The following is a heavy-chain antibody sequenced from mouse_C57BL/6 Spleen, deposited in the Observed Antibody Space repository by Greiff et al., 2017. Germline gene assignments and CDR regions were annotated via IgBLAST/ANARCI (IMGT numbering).Heavy chain of an antibody. CDR3: SAMVSTGYAMDD. CDR1: GYTFTSYW. J-gene: IGHJ4*01. Sequence: QVQLQQPGAELVKPGASVKLSCKASGYTFTSYWMHWVKQRPGQGLEWIGMIHPNSGSTNYNEKVKSKATLTVDTSSSTAYMQLSSLTSEDSAVYYCSAMVSTGYAMDDWGKGTSVTVSS. V-gene: IGHV1-64*01. D-gene: IGHD2-2*01. CDR2: IHPNSGST.